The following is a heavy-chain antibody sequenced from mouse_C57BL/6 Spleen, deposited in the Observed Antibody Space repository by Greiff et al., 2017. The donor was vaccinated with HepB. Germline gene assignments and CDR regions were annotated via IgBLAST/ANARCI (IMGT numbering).Heavy chain of an antibody. Sequence: VQLQQSGPELVKPGASVKISCKASGYAFSSSWMNWVKQRPGKGLEWIGRIYPGDGDTNYKGKFKGKATLTADKSSSTAYMQLSSLTSEDSAVYFCARWDWDFDYWGQGTTLTVSS. CDR2: IYPGDGDT. CDR1: GYAFSSSW. CDR3: ARWDWDFDY. D-gene: IGHD4-1*01. V-gene: IGHV1-82*01. J-gene: IGHJ2*01.